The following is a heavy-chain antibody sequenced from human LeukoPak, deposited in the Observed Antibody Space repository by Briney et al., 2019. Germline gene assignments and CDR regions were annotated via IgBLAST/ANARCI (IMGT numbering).Heavy chain of an antibody. Sequence: GGSLRLSCAASGCTFSNYWMSWVRQAPGKGLEWVANIKQDGSETYYVDSVKGRFTISRDNAKNSLFLQMNSLTAEDTAVYYCARKGGTRGPLNYWGQGTLVTVSS. J-gene: IGHJ4*02. D-gene: IGHD2-8*01. CDR3: ARKGGTRGPLNY. CDR2: IKQDGSET. V-gene: IGHV3-7*01. CDR1: GCTFSNYW.